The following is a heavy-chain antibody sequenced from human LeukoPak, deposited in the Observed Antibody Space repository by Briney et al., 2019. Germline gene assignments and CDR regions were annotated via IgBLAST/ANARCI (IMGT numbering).Heavy chain of an antibody. J-gene: IGHJ5*02. CDR1: GYTFTSYD. CDR2: MNPNSGNT. V-gene: IGHV1-8*01. Sequence: ASVTVSCKASGYTFTSYDINWVRQATGQGLEWMGWMNPNSGNTGYAQKFQGRVTMTRNTSISTAYMELSSLRSEDTAVYYCARAPGWFGELFFWFDPWGQGTLVTVSS. D-gene: IGHD3-10*01. CDR3: ARAPGWFGELFFWFDP.